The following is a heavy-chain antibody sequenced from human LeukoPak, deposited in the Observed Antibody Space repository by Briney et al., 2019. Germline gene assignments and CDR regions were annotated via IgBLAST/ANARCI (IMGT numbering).Heavy chain of an antibody. V-gene: IGHV3-66*01. D-gene: IGHD5-24*01. CDR2: FNSGGTT. CDR1: GFTVSTNH. CDR3: ARDVSGDGYNSFDF. J-gene: IGHJ4*02. Sequence: PGGSLRLSWAVSGFTVSTNHMNWVRQAPGKGLEWVSVFNSGGTTYYANSVKDRFTTSSDSSKNTVYLQMNSLRAEDTAVYYCARDVSGDGYNSFDFWGLGTLVTVSS.